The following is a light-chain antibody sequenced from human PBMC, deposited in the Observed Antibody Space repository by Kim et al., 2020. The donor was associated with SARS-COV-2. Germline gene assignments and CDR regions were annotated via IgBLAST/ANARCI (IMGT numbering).Light chain of an antibody. CDR3: QAWDSSTGVV. V-gene: IGLV3-1*01. J-gene: IGLJ2*01. Sequence: VDPGQTASITCSGDKLGDKYACWYQQKPGQSPVLVIYQDSKRPSGIPERFSGSNSGNTATLTISGTQAMDEADYYCQAWDSSTGVVFGGGTQLTVL. CDR2: QDS. CDR1: KLGDKY.